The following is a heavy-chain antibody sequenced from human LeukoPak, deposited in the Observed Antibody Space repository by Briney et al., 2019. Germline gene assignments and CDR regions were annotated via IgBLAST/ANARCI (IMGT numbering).Heavy chain of an antibody. CDR2: INHSGST. Sequence: SETLSLTCTVSGGSISSGGYYWSWIRQPPGKGLEWIGEINHSGSTNYNPSLKSRVTISVDTSKNQFSLKLSSVTAADTAVYYCARDRELGYCSGGSCLRLDYYYGMDVWGQGTTVTVSS. D-gene: IGHD2-15*01. V-gene: IGHV4-39*07. CDR3: ARDRELGYCSGGSCLRLDYYYGMDV. J-gene: IGHJ6*02. CDR1: GGSISSGGYY.